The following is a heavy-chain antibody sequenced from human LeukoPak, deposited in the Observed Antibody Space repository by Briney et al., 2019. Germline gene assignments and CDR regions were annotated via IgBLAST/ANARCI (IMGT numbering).Heavy chain of an antibody. CDR1: GYSITSPYH. D-gene: IGHD1-20*01. CDR3: ARQCVTGNNGRGFFDY. Sequence: SETLSLTCAVSGYSITSPYHWGWIRQPPGKGLEWIGTISHTGSAYYNTSLKSRVTMSVDTSKSQFSLKLSSVTAADTALYYCARQCVTGNNGRGFFDYWGQGTLVTVSS. V-gene: IGHV4-38-2*01. CDR2: ISHTGSA. J-gene: IGHJ4*02.